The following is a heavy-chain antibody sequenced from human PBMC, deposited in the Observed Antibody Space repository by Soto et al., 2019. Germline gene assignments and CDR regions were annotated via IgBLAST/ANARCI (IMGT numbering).Heavy chain of an antibody. V-gene: IGHV1-69*13. J-gene: IGHJ4*02. CDR1: GGTFISYA. CDR2: IIAIFGTA. Sequence: SVKVSCKASGGTFISYAISWVRQAPGQGLEWMGGIIAIFGTANYAQKFQGRVTITADESTSTAYMALSSLRSEFTAVYYCARDLGSSSWSPWHYWGQGTLVTVSS. D-gene: IGHD6-13*01. CDR3: ARDLGSSSWSPWHY.